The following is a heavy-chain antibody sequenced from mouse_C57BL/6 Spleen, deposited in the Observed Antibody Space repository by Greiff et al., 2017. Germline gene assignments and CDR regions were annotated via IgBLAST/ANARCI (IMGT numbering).Heavy chain of an antibody. J-gene: IGHJ2*01. CDR3: AIPSYYGSFDY. D-gene: IGHD1-1*01. CDR1: GYTFTSYW. Sequence: QVQLQQPGAELVKPGASVKVSCKASGYTFTSYWMHWVKQRPGQGLEWIGRIHPSDSDTNYNQKFKGKATLTVDKSSSTAYMQLSSLTSEDSAVYYCAIPSYYGSFDYWGQGTTLTVSS. V-gene: IGHV1-74*01. CDR2: IHPSDSDT.